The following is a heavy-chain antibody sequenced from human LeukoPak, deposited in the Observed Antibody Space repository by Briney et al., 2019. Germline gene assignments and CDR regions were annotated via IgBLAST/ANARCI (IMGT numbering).Heavy chain of an antibody. V-gene: IGHV3-33*01. CDR2: IGYDGSNK. Sequence: GGPRKFSGPASGFTFSGYGMHGSRQAPAKGLKGLPVIGYDGSNKYYADSVKGRFTISRDNSKNTLYLQMNSLRAEDTAVYYCARIHSGPTRYYYYYYTDVWGKGITVTVSS. J-gene: IGHJ6*03. CDR1: GFTFSGYG. D-gene: IGHD3-10*01. CDR3: ARIHSGPTRYYYYYYTDV.